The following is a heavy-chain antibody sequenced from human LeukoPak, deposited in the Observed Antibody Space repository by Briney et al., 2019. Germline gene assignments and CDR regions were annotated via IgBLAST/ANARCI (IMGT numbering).Heavy chain of an antibody. CDR2: INHSGST. Sequence: PSETLSLTCAVYGGSFSGYYWSWIRQPPGKGLEWIGEINHSGSTNYNPSLKSRVTISVDTSKNQFSLKLSSVTAADTAVYYCARGYSSSSGPFYWGQGTLVTVSS. J-gene: IGHJ4*02. CDR1: GGSFSGYY. V-gene: IGHV4-34*01. CDR3: ARGYSSSSGPFY. D-gene: IGHD6-6*01.